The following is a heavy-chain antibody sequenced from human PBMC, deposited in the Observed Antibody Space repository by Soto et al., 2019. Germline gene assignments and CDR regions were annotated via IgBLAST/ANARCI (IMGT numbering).Heavy chain of an antibody. CDR2: IYYSGST. J-gene: IGHJ6*02. Sequence: SETLSLTCTVSGGSISSSSYYWGWIRQPPGKGLEWIGSIYYSGSTYYNPSLKSRVTISVDTSKNQFSLKLSSVTAADTAVYYCARDTAAGTGYYSFHGMDVWGQGTTVTVSS. CDR1: GGSISSSSYY. CDR3: ARDTAAGTGYYSFHGMDV. D-gene: IGHD6-13*01. V-gene: IGHV4-39*07.